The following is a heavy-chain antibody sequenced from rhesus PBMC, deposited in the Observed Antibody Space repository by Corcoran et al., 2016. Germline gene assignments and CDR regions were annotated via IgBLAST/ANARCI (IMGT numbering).Heavy chain of an antibody. Sequence: QLQLQESGPGLVKPSETLSVTCAVSGGSISSSYWSWIRQAPGKGLEWIGYIYGSGSSTNYSPSLKSRVTLSVDTSKNQLSLKLSSVTAADTAVYYCASYDSGYYEDAFVFWGQGLRVTVSS. D-gene: IGHD3-28*01. CDR2: IYGSGSST. CDR3: ASYDSGYYEDAFVF. V-gene: IGHV4-169*02. CDR1: GGSISSSY. J-gene: IGHJ3*01.